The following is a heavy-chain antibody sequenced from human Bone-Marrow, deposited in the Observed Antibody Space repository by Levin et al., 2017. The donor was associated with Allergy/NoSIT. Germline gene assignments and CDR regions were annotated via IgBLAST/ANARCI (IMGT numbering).Heavy chain of an antibody. V-gene: IGHV4-30-2*01. CDR1: GGSISGGYS. Sequence: PSETLSLTCTVSGGSISGGYSWSWVRQPPGKGLAWMGYIWHSGAAYYNPSLQGRATMSVDTSKNQYSLNLTSVTAADTAVYYCARDASGGSSEFRYWGQGTLVTVSS. J-gene: IGHJ4*02. D-gene: IGHD1-26*01. CDR3: ARDASGGSSEFRY. CDR2: IWHSGAA.